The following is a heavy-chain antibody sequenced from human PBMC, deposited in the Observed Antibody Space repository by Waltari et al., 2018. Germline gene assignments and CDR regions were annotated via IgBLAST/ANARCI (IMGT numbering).Heavy chain of an antibody. CDR3: ARDQRYSSSSYYYYGMDV. Sequence: QVQLQESGPGLVKPSENLSITCNVSGGSISSNYWSWIRQHPGKGLEWIGYIYYSGSTNYNPSLKSRVTISVDTSKNQFSLKLSSVTAADTAVYYCARDQRYSSSSYYYYGMDVWGQGTTVTVSS. J-gene: IGHJ6*02. CDR1: GGSISSNY. V-gene: IGHV4-59*01. CDR2: IYYSGST. D-gene: IGHD6-13*01.